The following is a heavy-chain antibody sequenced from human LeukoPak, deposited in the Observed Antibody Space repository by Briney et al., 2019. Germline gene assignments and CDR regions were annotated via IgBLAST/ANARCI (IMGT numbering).Heavy chain of an antibody. CDR1: GFTFKTYV. J-gene: IGHJ6*02. D-gene: IGHD2-2*01. Sequence: GGXLRLSCAASGFTFKTYVMSWVRQAPGKGLEWVSSISGSGGGTYYVDSVKGRFTISRDNSKNTLYLQMNSLRAEDTAVYYCATVYSSSPLRPMDVWGQGTTVTVSS. CDR2: ISGSGGGT. V-gene: IGHV3-23*01. CDR3: ATVYSSSPLRPMDV.